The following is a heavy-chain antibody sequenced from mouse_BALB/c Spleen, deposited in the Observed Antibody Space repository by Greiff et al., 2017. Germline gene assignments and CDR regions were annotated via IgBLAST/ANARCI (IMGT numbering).Heavy chain of an antibody. J-gene: IGHJ3*01. D-gene: IGHD1-1*01. CDR3: ARDYYGSSYVVCAY. CDR1: GFTFSSFG. V-gene: IGHV5-17*02. Sequence: EVKLMESGGGLVQPGGSRKLSCAASGFTFSSFGMHWVRQAPEKGLEWVAYISSGSSTIYYADPVKGRFTISRDNPKNTLFLQMTSLRSEDTAMYYCARDYYGSSYVVCAYWGQGTLVTVSA. CDR2: ISSGSSTI.